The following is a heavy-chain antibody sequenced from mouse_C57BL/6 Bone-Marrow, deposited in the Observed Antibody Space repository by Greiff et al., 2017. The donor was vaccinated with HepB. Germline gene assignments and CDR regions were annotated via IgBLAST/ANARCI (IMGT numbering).Heavy chain of an antibody. Sequence: EVQRVESGGGLEKPGGSLKLSCAASGFTFSDYGMHWVRQAPEKGLEWVAYISSGSSTIYYADTVKGRFTISRDNAKNTLFLQMTSLRSEDTAMYYCARGGNYWYFDVWGTGTTVTVSS. J-gene: IGHJ1*03. V-gene: IGHV5-17*01. CDR3: ARGGNYWYFDV. D-gene: IGHD1-1*01. CDR2: ISSGSSTI. CDR1: GFTFSDYG.